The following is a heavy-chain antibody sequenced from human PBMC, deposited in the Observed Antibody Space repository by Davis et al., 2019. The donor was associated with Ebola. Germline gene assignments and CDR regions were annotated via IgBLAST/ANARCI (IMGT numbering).Heavy chain of an antibody. D-gene: IGHD1-20*01. V-gene: IGHV3-7*04. J-gene: IGHJ4*02. CDR3: VRGRHNSLHYFGY. CDR2: IKQDGSEK. CDR1: GFTFSSYW. Sequence: ESLKIPCAASGFTFSSYWMSWVRQAPGKGLEWVANIKQDGSEKYYVDSVKGRFTISRDNDKNSLYLQMNSLRAEDTAVYYCVRGRHNSLHYFGYWGQGTLVTVSS.